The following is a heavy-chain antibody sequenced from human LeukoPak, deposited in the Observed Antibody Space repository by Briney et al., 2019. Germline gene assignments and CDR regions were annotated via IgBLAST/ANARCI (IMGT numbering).Heavy chain of an antibody. CDR3: AKEGLRYFDWLLYPHDY. Sequence: GGSLRLSCAASGFTFSSYAMSWVRQAPGKGLEWVSAISGSGGSTYYADSVKGRFTISSDNSKNTLYLQMNSLRAEDTAVYYCAKEGLRYFDWLLYPHDYWGQGTLVTVSS. CDR2: ISGSGGST. D-gene: IGHD3-9*01. J-gene: IGHJ4*02. CDR1: GFTFSSYA. V-gene: IGHV3-23*01.